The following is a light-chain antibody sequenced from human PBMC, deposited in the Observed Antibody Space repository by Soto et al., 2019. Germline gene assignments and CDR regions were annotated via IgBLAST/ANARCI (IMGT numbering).Light chain of an antibody. CDR3: QQHEDFPLT. V-gene: IGKV1-33*01. CDR2: GAS. Sequence: DIQMTQSPSSLSASVGDRVTITCQASQDIHQYLNWYQQEPGKPPNLLIYGASTLETGVPSRFSGRGSGTYFTFTNSTLQPEDIATYYCQQHEDFPLTFGPGTTVDI. J-gene: IGKJ3*01. CDR1: QDIHQY.